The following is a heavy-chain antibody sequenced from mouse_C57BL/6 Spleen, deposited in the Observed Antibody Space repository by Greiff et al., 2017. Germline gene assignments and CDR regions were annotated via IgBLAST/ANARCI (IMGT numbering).Heavy chain of an antibody. V-gene: IGHV1-64*01. J-gene: IGHJ2*01. D-gene: IGHD1-1*01. Sequence: QVQLQQPGAELVKPGASVKLSCKASGYTFTSYWMHWVKQRPGQGLEWIGMIHPNSGSTNYNEKFKSKATLTVDKSSSTAYMQLSSLTSEDSAVYYCARDNYYGSSYGFDDWGQGTTLTVSS. CDR3: ARDNYYGSSYGFDD. CDR1: GYTFTSYW. CDR2: IHPNSGST.